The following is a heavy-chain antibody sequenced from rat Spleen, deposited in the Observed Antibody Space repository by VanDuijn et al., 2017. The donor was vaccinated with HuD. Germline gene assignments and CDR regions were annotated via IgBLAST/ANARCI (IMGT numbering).Heavy chain of an antibody. D-gene: IGHD1-10*01. V-gene: IGHV5-22*01. J-gene: IGHJ4*01. CDR1: GFTFRNYY. Sequence: EVQLVESGGGFVQPGRSLKLSCAASGFTFRNYYMAWVRQAPTKGLEWVASISYDGTATYYRDSVKGRFTLSRDNAKSTLYLQMNSLRSEDTATYFCARPHNYRYVMNVWGQGASVTVSS. CDR3: ARPHNYRYVMNV. CDR2: ISYDGTAT.